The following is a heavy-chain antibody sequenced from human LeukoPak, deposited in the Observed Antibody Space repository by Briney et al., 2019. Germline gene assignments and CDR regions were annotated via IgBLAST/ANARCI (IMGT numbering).Heavy chain of an antibody. D-gene: IGHD6-6*01. CDR2: IYYSGST. J-gene: IGHJ6*02. Sequence: SETLSLTCTVSAGSINNYYWSWIRQPPGEGLERIGYIYYSGSTNYNPSLKSRVTISVDTSKKQVSLNLSSVTAADTAVYYCARVAARYVGMDVWGQGTTVTVSS. V-gene: IGHV4-59*01. CDR1: AGSINNYY. CDR3: ARVAARYVGMDV.